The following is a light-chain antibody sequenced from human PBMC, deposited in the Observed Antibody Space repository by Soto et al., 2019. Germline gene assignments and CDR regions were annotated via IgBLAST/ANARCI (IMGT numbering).Light chain of an antibody. CDR3: AAWDDSLTGFYV. CDR2: SNN. J-gene: IGLJ1*01. V-gene: IGLV1-44*01. CDR1: TSNIGSNT. Sequence: HSVLTQSPSASGTPGQRVTISCSGSTSNIGSNTVNWYQQLPGTAPKLLIYSNNRRPSGVPDRFSASKSGTSASLAISGLQSEDEADYYCAAWDDSLTGFYVFGTGTKVTVL.